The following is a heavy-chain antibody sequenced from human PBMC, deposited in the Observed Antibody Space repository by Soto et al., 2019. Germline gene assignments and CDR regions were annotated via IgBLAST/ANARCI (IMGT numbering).Heavy chain of an antibody. V-gene: IGHV3-13*01. CDR1: GFTFSSYD. D-gene: IGHD5-12*01. CDR3: ARAYSGYDYFDY. J-gene: IGHJ4*02. CDR2: IGTAGDT. Sequence: EVQLVESGGGLVQPGGSPRLSCAASGFTFSSYDMHWVRQATGKGLEWVSAIGTAGDTYYPGSVKGRFTISRENAKNSLYLQMNSLRAGDTAVYYCARAYSGYDYFDYWGQGTLVTVSS.